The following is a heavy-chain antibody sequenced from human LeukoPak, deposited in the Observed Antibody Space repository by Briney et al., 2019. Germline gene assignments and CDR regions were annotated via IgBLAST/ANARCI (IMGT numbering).Heavy chain of an antibody. J-gene: IGHJ4*02. D-gene: IGHD3-3*01. CDR2: IYPGDSDT. CDR1: GYRFTNYW. CDR3: ARKSRFLEGGFDY. Sequence: GESLKISCKGSGYRFTNYWIGWVRQMPGKGPEWMGIIYPGDSDTRYSPSFQGQVTISADKSISTAYLQWSSLKASDTAMYYCARKSRFLEGGFDYWGQGTLVTVSS. V-gene: IGHV5-51*01.